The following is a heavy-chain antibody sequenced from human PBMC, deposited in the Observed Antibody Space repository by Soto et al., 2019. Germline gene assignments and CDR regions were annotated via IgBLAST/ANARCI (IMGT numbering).Heavy chain of an antibody. D-gene: IGHD3-9*01. J-gene: IGHJ4*02. Sequence: SETLSLTCTVSGGSISSSSYYWGWIRQPPGKGLEWIGSIYYSGSTYYNPSLKSRVTISVDTSKNQFSLKLSSVTAADTAVYYCARHEVKRYFDWLLSFDYWGQGTLVTVS. CDR2: IYYSGST. CDR3: ARHEVKRYFDWLLSFDY. CDR1: GGSISSSSYY. V-gene: IGHV4-39*01.